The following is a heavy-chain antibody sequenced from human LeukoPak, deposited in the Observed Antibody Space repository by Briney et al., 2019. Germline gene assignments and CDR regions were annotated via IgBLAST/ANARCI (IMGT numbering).Heavy chain of an antibody. V-gene: IGHV5-51*01. J-gene: IGHJ4*02. CDR2: IYPGDSDT. CDR3: ARHPLYGDILNRYYFDY. CDR1: GYSFTSYW. Sequence: GESLKISCKGSGYSFTSYWIGWVRQMPGKGLEWMGIIYPGDSDTRYSPSFQGQVTISADKSISTAYLQWSSLKASDTAMYYCARHPLYGDILNRYYFDYWGQGTLVTVSS. D-gene: IGHD3-9*01.